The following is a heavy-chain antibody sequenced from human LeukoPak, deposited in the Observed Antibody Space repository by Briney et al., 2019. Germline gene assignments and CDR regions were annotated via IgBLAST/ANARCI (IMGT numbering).Heavy chain of an antibody. CDR2: IYYGGST. V-gene: IGHV4-59*08. D-gene: IGHD2-15*01. CDR3: GRRWTFTGWYFDL. CDR1: GRSISSYY. J-gene: IGHJ2*01. Sequence: SETLSLTWTVAGRSISSYYWSWIRQPPGKGLEWIGYIYYGGSTKYNPSLKSRVSISVDTTKNQFSLKLSSVLRADTAVYDCGRRWTFTGWYFDLWGRGILVTVSA.